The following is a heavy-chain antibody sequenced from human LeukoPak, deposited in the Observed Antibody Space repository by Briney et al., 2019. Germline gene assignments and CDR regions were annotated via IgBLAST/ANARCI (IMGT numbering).Heavy chain of an antibody. CDR2: IIAYNGNT. Sequence: ASVKVSCKASGYTFTSYGISWVRQAPGQGLEGMGWIIAYNGNTNYAQTLQGRVTMTTDTPTSTAYMELRSLRSDDTAVYYCARFHRGGDYYFDYWGQGTLVTVSS. D-gene: IGHD3-16*01. CDR1: GYTFTSYG. V-gene: IGHV1-18*01. J-gene: IGHJ4*02. CDR3: ARFHRGGDYYFDY.